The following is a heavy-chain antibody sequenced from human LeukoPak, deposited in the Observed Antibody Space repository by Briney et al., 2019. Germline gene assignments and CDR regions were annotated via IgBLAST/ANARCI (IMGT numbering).Heavy chain of an antibody. Sequence: GASVKVSCKASGYTFTGYSMHWVRQAPGQGLEWMGWVNPNSGDTHYAQKFQGRVTMTRDTSISTAYMELSKLTSDDTALYYCAAAPITGETHYYYYYYMDVWGKGTAVTVSS. CDR1: GYTFTGYS. CDR3: AAAPITGETHYYYYYYMDV. D-gene: IGHD7-27*01. V-gene: IGHV1-2*02. CDR2: VNPNSGDT. J-gene: IGHJ6*03.